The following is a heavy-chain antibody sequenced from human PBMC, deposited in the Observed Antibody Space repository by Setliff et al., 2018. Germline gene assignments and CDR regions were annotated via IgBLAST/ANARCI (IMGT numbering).Heavy chain of an antibody. Sequence: PSETLSLTCTVSGGSISSYYWSWIRQPDGKGLEWIGRIYTSGSTNYNPSLKSRVTMSVDTSKNQFSLKLSSVTAADTAVYYCARGQRYCSGGSCYYYMDVWGKGTTVTVSS. CDR2: IYTSGST. CDR3: ARGQRYCSGGSCYYYMDV. J-gene: IGHJ6*03. D-gene: IGHD2-15*01. V-gene: IGHV4-4*07. CDR1: GGSISSYY.